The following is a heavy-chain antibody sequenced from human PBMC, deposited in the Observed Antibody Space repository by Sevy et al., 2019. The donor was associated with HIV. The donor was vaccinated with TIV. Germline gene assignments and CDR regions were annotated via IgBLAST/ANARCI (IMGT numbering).Heavy chain of an antibody. J-gene: IGHJ5*02. CDR2: ISSSGSTI. CDR1: GFTFSDYY. V-gene: IGHV3-11*01. CDR3: ASPPPNYSPNNWFDP. Sequence: GGSLRLSCAASGFTFSDYYRSWIRQAPGKGLEWVSYISSSGSTIYYADSVKGRFTISRDNAKNSLYLQMNSLRAEDTAVYYCASPPPNYSPNNWFDPWGQGTLVTVSS. D-gene: IGHD3-10*01.